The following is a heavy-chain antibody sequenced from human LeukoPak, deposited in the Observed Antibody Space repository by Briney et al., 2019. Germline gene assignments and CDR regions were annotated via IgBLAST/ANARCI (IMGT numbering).Heavy chain of an antibody. CDR2: IRYDGSNK. CDR1: GFTFSSYG. J-gene: IGHJ4*02. D-gene: IGHD5/OR15-5a*01. Sequence: GGSLRLSCAASGFTFSSYGMHWVRQAPGKGLEWVAFIRYDGSNKYYADSVKGRFTISRDNSKSTLYLQLSSLRTEDTAVYYCARGRLVSSPDYFDFWGQGTLVTVSS. V-gene: IGHV3-30*02. CDR3: ARGRLVSSPDYFDF.